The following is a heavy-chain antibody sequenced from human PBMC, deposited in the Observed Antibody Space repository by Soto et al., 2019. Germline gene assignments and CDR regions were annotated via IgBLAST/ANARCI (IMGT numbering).Heavy chain of an antibody. V-gene: IGHV1-69*02. J-gene: IGHJ4*02. CDR3: TTSYGSGSTLFDY. CDR1: EGTFNSYT. D-gene: IGHD3-10*01. Sequence: QVQLVQSGAEVKKPGSSVKVSCTASEGTFNSYTISWVRQAPGQGLEWMGRVIPILGMADFAQKFQGRVMLNADRSKSTAYMVLSSVRYDDTAVYYCTTSYGSGSTLFDYWGKGTLGPVSS. CDR2: VIPILGMA.